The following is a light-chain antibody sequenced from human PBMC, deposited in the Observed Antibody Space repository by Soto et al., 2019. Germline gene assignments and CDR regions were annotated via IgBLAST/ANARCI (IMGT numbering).Light chain of an antibody. V-gene: IGLV1-44*01. CDR1: SSNIASNT. J-gene: IGLJ1*01. CDR3: ASWDDSLNGHV. CDR2: SND. Sequence: QSVLTQRHSASGTPGQRVNVSCSGSSSNIASNTVNWYQQLPGTAPKLLIYSNDQRPSGVPDRFSASKSGTSASLAISGLQSEDEADYYCASWDDSLNGHVFGTGTKVTVL.